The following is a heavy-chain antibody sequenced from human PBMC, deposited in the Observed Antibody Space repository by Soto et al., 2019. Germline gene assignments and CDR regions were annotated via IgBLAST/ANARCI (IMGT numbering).Heavy chain of an antibody. CDR3: AKDQGSSWYEIDY. CDR1: GFTFSNYA. J-gene: IGHJ4*02. D-gene: IGHD6-13*01. CDR2: ISGSGGST. V-gene: IGHV3-23*01. Sequence: EVQLLESGGGLVQPGGSLRLSCAASGFTFSNYAVTWVRQAPGKGLEWVSTISGSGGSTYYADSVKGRFTISRDNSKSTLYLQRNSLRAEDTAVYYCAKDQGSSWYEIDYWGQGTLVTVSS.